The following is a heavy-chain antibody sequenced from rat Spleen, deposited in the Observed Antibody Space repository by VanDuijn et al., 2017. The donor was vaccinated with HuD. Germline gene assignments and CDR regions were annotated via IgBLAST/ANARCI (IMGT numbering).Heavy chain of an antibody. CDR1: GHDITSSYR. V-gene: IGHV3-3*01. CDR2: INNAGST. Sequence: EVQLQESGPGLVKPSQSLSLTCSVTGHDITSSYRWNWIRKFPGNKLEWLGYINNAGSTNYNPSLKSRISITRDTAKNQFFLQVNSVTTEDKATYYCATEGMLGFFDFWGQGVMVTVS. CDR3: ATEGMLGFFDF. J-gene: IGHJ2*01. D-gene: IGHD1-11*01.